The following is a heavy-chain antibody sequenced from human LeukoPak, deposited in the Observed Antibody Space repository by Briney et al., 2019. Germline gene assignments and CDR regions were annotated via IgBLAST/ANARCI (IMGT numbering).Heavy chain of an antibody. CDR3: ARGKGGSGRFSRYYYYYYMDV. J-gene: IGHJ6*03. CDR2: ISTIGST. Sequence: SETLSLTCAVYGGSFSGYYWSWIRQPAGKGLEWIGRISTIGSTNYNPSLNSRVTISIDTSKNQFSLKLSSVTAADTAVYYCARGKGGSGRFSRYYYYYYMDVWGKGTTVTVSS. V-gene: IGHV4-59*10. CDR1: GGSFSGYY. D-gene: IGHD3-10*01.